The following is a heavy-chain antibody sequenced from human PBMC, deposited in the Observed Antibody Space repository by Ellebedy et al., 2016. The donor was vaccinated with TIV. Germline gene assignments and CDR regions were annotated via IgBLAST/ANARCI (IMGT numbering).Heavy chain of an antibody. D-gene: IGHD1-26*01. V-gene: IGHV3-30-3*01. J-gene: IGHJ1*01. CDR1: GFTFSNYA. Sequence: GESLKISXAASGFTFSNYAMSWVRQAPGKGLEWVAVISYDGSNKYYADSVKGRFTISRDNSKNTLYLQMNSVRAEDTAVYYCARAEAGKSGSSQYFQHWGQGTLVTVSS. CDR3: ARAEAGKSGSSQYFQH. CDR2: ISYDGSNK.